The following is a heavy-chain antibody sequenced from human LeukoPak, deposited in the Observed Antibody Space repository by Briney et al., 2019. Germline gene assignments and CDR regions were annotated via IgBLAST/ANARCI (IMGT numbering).Heavy chain of an antibody. CDR2: SIRPDGHT. J-gene: IGHJ3*01. Sequence: GGSLRLSCAASGFTFSSYSMNWVRQAPGKGLEWMASIRPDGHTYTNSSLRHQLTISADMSRNEFSLKLNSLTAADTAVYYCARQVATKGEWAFDVWGQGTVVTVSS. V-gene: IGHV3-21*04. D-gene: IGHD5-12*01. CDR3: ARQVATKGEWAFDV. CDR1: GFTFSSYS.